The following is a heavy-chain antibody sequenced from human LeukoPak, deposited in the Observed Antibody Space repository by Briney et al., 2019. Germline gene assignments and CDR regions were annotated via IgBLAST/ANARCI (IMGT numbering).Heavy chain of an antibody. CDR3: ARVFKLELRRDNWFDP. CDR1: GYTFTSYG. Sequence: ASVKVSCKASGYTFTSYGISWVRQAPGQGLEWMGWISAYNGNTNYAQKLQGRVTMTTDTSTSTAYMELRSLRSDDTAVYYCARVFKLELRRDNWFDPWGQGTLVTVSS. V-gene: IGHV1-18*01. D-gene: IGHD1-7*01. CDR2: ISAYNGNT. J-gene: IGHJ5*02.